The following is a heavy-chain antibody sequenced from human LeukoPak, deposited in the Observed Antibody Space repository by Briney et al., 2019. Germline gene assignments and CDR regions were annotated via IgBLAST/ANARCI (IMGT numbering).Heavy chain of an antibody. Sequence: KPSETLSLTCTVSGGSISSSSYYWGWIRQPPGKGLEWIGSIYYSGSTYYNPSLKSRVTISVDTSKNQFSLKLSSVTAADTAVYYCARAPSGSYYSWPFDYWGQGTLVTVSS. CDR3: ARAPSGSYYSWPFDY. CDR1: GGSISSSSYY. D-gene: IGHD1-26*01. CDR2: IYYSGST. V-gene: IGHV4-39*07. J-gene: IGHJ4*02.